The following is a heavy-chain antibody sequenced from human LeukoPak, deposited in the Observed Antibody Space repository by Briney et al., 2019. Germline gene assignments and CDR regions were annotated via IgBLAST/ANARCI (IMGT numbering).Heavy chain of an antibody. CDR2: IKSDGTT. CDR3: ARLRRGY. V-gene: IGHV3-53*01. J-gene: IGHJ4*02. CDR1: GLTVSSNH. Sequence: GGSLRLSCAASGLTVSSNHMSWVRQAPGKGLEWVSLIKSDGTTEYADSVKGRFTISRDNSKNTLFLQMNSLRVEDTAVYYCARLRRGYWGRGTPVTVSS.